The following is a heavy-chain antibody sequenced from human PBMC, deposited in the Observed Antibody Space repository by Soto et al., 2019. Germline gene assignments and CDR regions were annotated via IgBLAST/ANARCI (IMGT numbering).Heavy chain of an antibody. Sequence: QVHLGQSGAEVKKPGASVKVSFKASDYSFTSYRINWVREAPGQGLEWMGWISAYNGNTNYEQKLQGRVTMTTDTSTSTAYMELRSLRSDDTAVYYCARGGQPIDYWGQGTLVTVSS. J-gene: IGHJ4*02. CDR2: ISAYNGNT. V-gene: IGHV1-18*01. CDR1: DYSFTSYR. CDR3: ARGGQPIDY.